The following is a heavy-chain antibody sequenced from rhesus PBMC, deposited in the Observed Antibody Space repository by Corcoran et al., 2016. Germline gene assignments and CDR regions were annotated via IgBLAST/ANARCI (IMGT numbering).Heavy chain of an antibody. CDR2: ITGNSGNT. D-gene: IGHD1-44*02. J-gene: IGHJ4*01. Sequence: QVQLQESGPGLVKPSETLSLTCTLYGAPFISNWWRWIRQPPGKGLEWIGEITGNSGNTNYNPSLKSRVTISKDASKNQFSLNLSSVTAADTAVYYCARDPGIVGASYWGQGVLVTVSS. CDR3: ARDPGIVGASY. CDR1: GAPFISNW. V-gene: IGHV4-80*01.